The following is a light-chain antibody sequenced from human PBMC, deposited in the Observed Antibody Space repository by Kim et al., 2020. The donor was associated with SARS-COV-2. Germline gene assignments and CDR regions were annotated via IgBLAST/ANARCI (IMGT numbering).Light chain of an antibody. CDR3: QQYYSTPYT. J-gene: IGKJ2*01. V-gene: IGKV4-1*01. CDR2: WTS. Sequence: DIVMTQSPDSLAASLGERATINCKSSQSLLYSSNNKIYLAWYQQKPGQPPKLLIYWTSTRDSGVPDRFSGSGSGTDFTLTISSLQAEDVAVYYCQQYYSTPYTFGQGTKLEI. CDR1: QSLLYSSNNKIY.